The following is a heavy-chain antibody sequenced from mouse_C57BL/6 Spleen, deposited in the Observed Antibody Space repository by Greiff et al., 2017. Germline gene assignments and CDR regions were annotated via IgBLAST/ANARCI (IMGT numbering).Heavy chain of an antibody. J-gene: IGHJ2*01. CDR3: TRSGPDCY. CDR1: GYTFTDYE. V-gene: IGHV1-15*01. Sequence: VQLQQSGAELVRPGASVTLSCKASGYTFTDYEMHWVKQTPVHGLEWIGAIDPETGGTAYNQKFKGKAILTADKSSSTAYMELRSLTSEDSAVXYCTRSGPDCYWGQGTTRTVPS. CDR2: IDPETGGT.